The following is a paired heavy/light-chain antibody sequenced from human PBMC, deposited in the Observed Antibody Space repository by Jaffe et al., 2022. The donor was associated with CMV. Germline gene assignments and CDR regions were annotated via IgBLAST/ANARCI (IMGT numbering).Light chain of an antibody. Sequence: EIVLTQSPGTLSLSPGERATLSCRASQSFSSSFLAWYQQKPGQAPRLLIYGASSRATGIPDRFSGSGSGTDFTLTISRLEPEDCAVYYCQHYGSSPMFTFGQGTKLEIK. CDR2: GAS. CDR1: QSFSSSF. CDR3: QHYGSSPMFT. J-gene: IGKJ2*01. V-gene: IGKV3-20*01.
Heavy chain of an antibody. Sequence: ELQLVESGGGLVQPGGSLRLSCAASGFIFSNYGMNWVRQAPEKGLEWVSYISDSSSTIYYADSVKGRFTISRDDARNSLYLQMASLRDEDTAVYYCARGHAYNYDRDFDYWGQGTLVTVSS. CDR1: GFIFSNYG. V-gene: IGHV3-48*02. J-gene: IGHJ4*02. CDR3: ARGHAYNYDRDFDY. D-gene: IGHD3-3*01. CDR2: ISDSSSTI.